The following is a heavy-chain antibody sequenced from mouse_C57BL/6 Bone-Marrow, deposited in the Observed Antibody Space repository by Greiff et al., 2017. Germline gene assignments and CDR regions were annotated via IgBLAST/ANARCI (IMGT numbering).Heavy chain of an antibody. V-gene: IGHV5-4*01. CDR1: GFTFSSYA. CDR2: ISGGGSYT. J-gene: IGHJ3*01. Sequence: EVKLMESGGGLVKPGGSLKLSCAASGFTFSSYAMPWVRQTPEKRLEWVANISGGGSYTYYTDKVKGRFTISRDNAKNTLYLQMTRLKSEDTAMYYCARDSSGLWFAYWGQGTLVTVSA. CDR3: ARDSSGLWFAY. D-gene: IGHD3-2*02.